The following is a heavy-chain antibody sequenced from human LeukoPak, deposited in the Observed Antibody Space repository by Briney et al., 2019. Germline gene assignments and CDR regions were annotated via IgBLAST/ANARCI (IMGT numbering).Heavy chain of an antibody. CDR1: GGSISSYY. Sequence: SETLSLTCTVSGGSISSYYWSWIRQPPGKGLEWIGYIYYSGTTSYNPSLKSRVTISVDTSKNQFSLKLSSVTAADTAVYYCARSLGLNWFDPWGQGTLVTVSS. CDR2: IYYSGTT. V-gene: IGHV4-59*01. CDR3: ARSLGLNWFDP. J-gene: IGHJ5*02. D-gene: IGHD3/OR15-3a*01.